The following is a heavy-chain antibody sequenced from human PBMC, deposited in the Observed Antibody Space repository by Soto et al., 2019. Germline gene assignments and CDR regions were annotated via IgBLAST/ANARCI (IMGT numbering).Heavy chain of an antibody. V-gene: IGHV4-34*01. D-gene: IGHD3-22*01. Sequence: SEPLSRTYAVYGGNFRCYYWSLIRHPPGKGLEWIGEINHSGSTNYNPSLKSRVTISVDTSKNQFSLKLSSVTAADTAVYYCARGRLVSSGYYYEVRVYYFDYWGQGTLVTSPQ. CDR3: ARGRLVSSGYYYEVRVYYFDY. CDR2: INHSGST. CDR1: GGNFRCYY. J-gene: IGHJ4*02.